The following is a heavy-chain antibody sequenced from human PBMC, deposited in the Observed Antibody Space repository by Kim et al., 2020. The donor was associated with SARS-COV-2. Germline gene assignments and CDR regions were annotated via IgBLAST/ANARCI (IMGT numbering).Heavy chain of an antibody. CDR2: INTNTGNP. V-gene: IGHV7-4-1*02. D-gene: IGHD3-10*01. CDR3: ARDRVRMVRGPKNQNWFDP. Sequence: ASVKVSCKASGYTFTSYAMNWVRQAPGQGLEWMGWINTNTGNPTYAQGFTGRFVFSLDTSVSTAYLQISSLKAEDTAVYYCARDRVRMVRGPKNQNWFDPWGQGTLVTVSS. J-gene: IGHJ5*02. CDR1: GYTFTSYA.